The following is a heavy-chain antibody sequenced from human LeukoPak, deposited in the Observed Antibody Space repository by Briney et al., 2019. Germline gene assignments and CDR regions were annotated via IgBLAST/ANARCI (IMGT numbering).Heavy chain of an antibody. J-gene: IGHJ4*02. V-gene: IGHV4-39*07. Sequence: PSETLSLTCTVSGDTISTSFYYWDWIRQPPGKGLEWIGGIFHSGTTYYNPSLKSRVTMSVDTSKNQFSLKLSSVTAAGTAVYFCARDFLQGVRGNTGGSFDYWGQGTLVTVSS. CDR3: ARDFLQGVRGNTGGSFDY. CDR1: GDTISTSFYY. CDR2: IFHSGTT. D-gene: IGHD3-10*01.